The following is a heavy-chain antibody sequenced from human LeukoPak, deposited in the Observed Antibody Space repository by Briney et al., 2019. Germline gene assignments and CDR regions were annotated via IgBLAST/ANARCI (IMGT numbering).Heavy chain of an antibody. CDR2: INPSGGST. J-gene: IGHJ5*02. CDR3: ARDRPRGSRFWFDP. V-gene: IGHV1-46*01. Sequence: GASVKVSCKASGYTFTSYYMHWVRQAPGQGLEWMGIINPSGGSTSYAQKFQGRVTITADESTSTAYMELSSLRSEDTAVYYCARDRPRGSRFWFDPWGQGTLVTVSS. CDR1: GYTFTSYY. D-gene: IGHD2-2*01.